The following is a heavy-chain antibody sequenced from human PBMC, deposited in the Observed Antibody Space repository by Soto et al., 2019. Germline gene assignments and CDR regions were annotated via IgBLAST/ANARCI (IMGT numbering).Heavy chain of an antibody. CDR3: AKDPPYDFWSGYYWYFDY. D-gene: IGHD3-3*01. J-gene: IGHJ4*02. CDR2: ISGSGGST. CDR1: GFTFSSYA. V-gene: IGHV3-23*01. Sequence: GGSLRLSCAASGFTFSSYAMSWVRQAPGKGLEWVSAISGSGGSTYYADSVKGRFTISRDNSKNTLYLQMNSLRAEDTAVYYCAKDPPYDFWSGYYWYFDYWGQGTLVTVSS.